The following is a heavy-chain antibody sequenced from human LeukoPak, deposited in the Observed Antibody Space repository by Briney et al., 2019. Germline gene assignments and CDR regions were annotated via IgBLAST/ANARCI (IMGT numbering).Heavy chain of an antibody. V-gene: IGHV4-34*01. Sequence: SETLSLTCAIYGGSFSGYYWSWIRQPPGKGLEWIGEINHSGSTNYNPSLKSRVTISVDTSKNQFSLKLSSVTAADTAVYYCARAPYYDFWSGGFYGMDVWGQGTTVTVSS. CDR2: INHSGST. D-gene: IGHD3-3*01. CDR3: ARAPYYDFWSGGFYGMDV. CDR1: GGSFSGYY. J-gene: IGHJ6*02.